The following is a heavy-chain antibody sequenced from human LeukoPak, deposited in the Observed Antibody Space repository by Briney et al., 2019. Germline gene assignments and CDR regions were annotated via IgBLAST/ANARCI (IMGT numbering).Heavy chain of an antibody. CDR1: GGSISSSSYY. Sequence: PSETLSLTCNVSGGSISSSSYYWGWIRQPPGKGLEWIGSIYFSGRTYYNMSLKSRVTISIDTSKNQFSLKVNSVTAADTAVYYCARTLPNRYYFDYWGQGTLVTVSS. CDR2: IYFSGRT. CDR3: ARTLPNRYYFDY. J-gene: IGHJ4*02. V-gene: IGHV4-39*07. D-gene: IGHD1-14*01.